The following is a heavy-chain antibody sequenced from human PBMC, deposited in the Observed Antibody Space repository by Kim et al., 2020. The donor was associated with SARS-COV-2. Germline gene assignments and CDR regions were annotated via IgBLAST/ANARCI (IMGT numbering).Heavy chain of an antibody. CDR3: AKSYGEYYYYYGLDV. V-gene: IGHV3-23*01. CDR2: ISGSGGST. J-gene: IGHJ6*02. D-gene: IGHD5-18*01. CDR1: GFTIINYA. Sequence: GGSLRLSCAASGFTIINYAMTWVRQAPGKGLEWVSGISGSGGSTYYADSVKGRFTMSRDNSKNTLYLQMNSLRDEDTAVYYCAKSYGEYYYYYGLDVWGQGTTVSVSS.